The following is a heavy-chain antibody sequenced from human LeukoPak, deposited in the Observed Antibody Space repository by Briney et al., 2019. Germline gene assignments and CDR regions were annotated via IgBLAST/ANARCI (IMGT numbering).Heavy chain of an antibody. D-gene: IGHD3-22*01. V-gene: IGHV4-59*01. J-gene: IGHJ4*02. CDR3: ARQSISGSSLSYFDY. CDR1: GGSISSYY. CDR2: IYDSGST. Sequence: PSETLSLTCTVSGGSISSYYWSWIRQPPGKGPEWIGNIYDSGSTNYNPSLKSRVTISVDTSKSQCSLKLSSVTAADTAVYYCARQSISGSSLSYFDYWGLGTLVNVSS.